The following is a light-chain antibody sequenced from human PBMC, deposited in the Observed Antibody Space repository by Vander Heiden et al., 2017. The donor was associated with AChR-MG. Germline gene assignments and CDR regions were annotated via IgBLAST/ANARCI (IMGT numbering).Light chain of an antibody. CDR3: HQESYWRRT. Sequence: ETVMTQSPATLSVSPGERATLSCRASQSVSSNLAWYQQKPGQAPRLLISGASTSATGIPDRFSGSGSGTEFTLTISSLQSEDFAVYYCHQESYWRRTFGQRTKVDVK. CDR2: GAS. CDR1: QSVSSN. V-gene: IGKV3-15*01. J-gene: IGKJ1*01.